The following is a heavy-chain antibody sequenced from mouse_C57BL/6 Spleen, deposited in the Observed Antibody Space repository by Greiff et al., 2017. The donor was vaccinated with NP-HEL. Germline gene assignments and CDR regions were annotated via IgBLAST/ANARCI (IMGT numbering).Heavy chain of an antibody. D-gene: IGHD1-1*01. V-gene: IGHV5-6*01. CDR2: ISSGGSYT. CDR1: GFTFSSYG. CDR3: ASHEDYYDSSFYYAIDY. J-gene: IGHJ4*01. Sequence: EVQRVESGGDLVKPGGSLKLSCAASGFTFSSYGMSWVRQTPDKRLEWVATISSGGSYTYYPDSVKGRFTISRDNAKNTLYLQMSSLKSEDTAMYYCASHEDYYDSSFYYAIDYWGQGTSVTVSS.